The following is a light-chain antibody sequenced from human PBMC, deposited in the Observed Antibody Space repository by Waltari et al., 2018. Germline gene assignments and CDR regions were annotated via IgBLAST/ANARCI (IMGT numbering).Light chain of an antibody. CDR2: DVS. V-gene: IGLV2-14*01. Sequence: QSALTQPASVSGSPGHSVTIFCAGTSNYVGGYNSVSWYQEHPGQAPRVIIYDVSDRPSGVSDRFSGSKSGNTASLTISGLQAEDEADYYCSSQSSNDVVLFGGGTKLTVL. J-gene: IGLJ2*01. CDR1: SNYVGGYNS. CDR3: SSQSSNDVVL.